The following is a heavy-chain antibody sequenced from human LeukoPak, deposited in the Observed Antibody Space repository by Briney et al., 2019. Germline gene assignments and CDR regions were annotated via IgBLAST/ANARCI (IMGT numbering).Heavy chain of an antibody. CDR1: GFTFSSYG. J-gene: IGHJ6*03. V-gene: IGHV3-33*06. CDR3: AKDGPAAMEATGTKNYYYYMDV. D-gene: IGHD2-2*01. Sequence: GGSLRLSCAASGFTFSSYGMHWVRQAPGKGLEWVAVIWHDGSNKYYADSVKGRFTISRDNSKNTLYLQMNSLRAEDTAVYYCAKDGPAAMEATGTKNYYYYMDVWGKGTTVTVSS. CDR2: IWHDGSNK.